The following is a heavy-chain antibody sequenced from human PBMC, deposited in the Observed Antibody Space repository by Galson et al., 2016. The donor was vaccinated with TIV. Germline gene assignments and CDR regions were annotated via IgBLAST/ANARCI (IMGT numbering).Heavy chain of an antibody. CDR2: IYESGTN. J-gene: IGHJ6*01. D-gene: IGHD4-17*01. V-gene: IGHV4-38-2*02. CDR3: IREGRTVTMHHYFGMDV. Sequence: SETLSLTCAVSGYSIKSGYFWGWIRQPPGKGLQWIGSIYESGTNYSNPSLKSRLTMSVDTSKNQFSLKLSSVTAADTAVYYCIREGRTVTMHHYFGMDVWGAGTSVTVSS. CDR1: GYSIKSGYF.